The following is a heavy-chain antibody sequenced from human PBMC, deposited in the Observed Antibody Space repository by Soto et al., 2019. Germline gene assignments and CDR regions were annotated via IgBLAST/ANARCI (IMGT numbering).Heavy chain of an antibody. CDR1: GGSFSRDA. CDR2: LIPIFGST. CDR3: AREGDFTMVRGIIVY. Sequence: QVQLVQSGAEVKKPGSSVKVSCKASGGSFSRDALSWVRQAPGQGLEWMGGLIPIFGSTFYAQRFQGRVTITADESTNTACMELSSLRSEDTAVYYCAREGDFTMVRGIIVYWGQGTLVTVSS. D-gene: IGHD3-10*01. V-gene: IGHV1-69*01. J-gene: IGHJ4*02.